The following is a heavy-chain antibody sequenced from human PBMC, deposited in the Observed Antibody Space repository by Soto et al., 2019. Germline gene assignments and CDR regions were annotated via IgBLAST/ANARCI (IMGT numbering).Heavy chain of an antibody. CDR3: AKSVYNWNDGFFDY. J-gene: IGHJ4*02. D-gene: IGHD1-1*01. V-gene: IGHV3-30*18. Sequence: QVQLVESGGGVVQPGRSLRLSCAASGFTFSSYGMHWVRQAPGKGLEWVAVISYDGINKYYADSVKGRFTIPRDNSKNTLYLQMNSLGAEDTAVYYCAKSVYNWNDGFFDYWGQGTLVTVSS. CDR2: ISYDGINK. CDR1: GFTFSSYG.